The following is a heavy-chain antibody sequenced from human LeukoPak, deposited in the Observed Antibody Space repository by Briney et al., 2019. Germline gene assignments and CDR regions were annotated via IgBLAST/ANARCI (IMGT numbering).Heavy chain of an antibody. CDR1: GFTFSSYG. D-gene: IGHD1-26*01. CDR2: IRYDGSNK. V-gene: IGHV3-30*02. J-gene: IGHJ4*02. CDR3: TKAQEWELPYYFDN. Sequence: PGGSLSLSCAASGFTFSSYGMHWVRQAPGKGLEWVAFIRYDGSNKYYADSVKGRFTISRDNSKNTLYLQMNSLRAEDTAVYYCTKAQEWELPYYFDNWGQGTLVTVSS.